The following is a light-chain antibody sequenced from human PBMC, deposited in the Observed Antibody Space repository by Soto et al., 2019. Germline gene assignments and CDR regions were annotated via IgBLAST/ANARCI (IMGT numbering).Light chain of an antibody. CDR1: SSDVGSYNL. CDR2: EGS. V-gene: IGLV2-23*01. Sequence: QSALTQPASVSGSPGQSITITCTGTSSDVGSYNLVSGYQQHPGKAPKLMIYEGSKRPSGVSNRLSGSKSGNTASLTISGLQAEDEDEDHCCSYAGSSTYVVFGGGTKLTVL. CDR3: CSYAGSSTYVV. J-gene: IGLJ2*01.